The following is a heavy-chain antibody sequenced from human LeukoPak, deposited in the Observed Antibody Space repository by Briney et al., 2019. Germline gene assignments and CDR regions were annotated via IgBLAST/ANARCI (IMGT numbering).Heavy chain of an antibody. CDR1: GYTFTGYY. D-gene: IGHD2-21*02. CDR3: ARGYCSGDCFTLFDY. CDR2: INPNSGGI. Sequence: ASVKVSCKASGYTFTGYYMHWVRQAPGQGLEWMGWINPNSGGIKYAQKFQGRVTMTRDTSISTAYMELSSLRSDDTAVYYCARGYCSGDCFTLFDYWGQGTLVTVSS. V-gene: IGHV1-2*02. J-gene: IGHJ4*02.